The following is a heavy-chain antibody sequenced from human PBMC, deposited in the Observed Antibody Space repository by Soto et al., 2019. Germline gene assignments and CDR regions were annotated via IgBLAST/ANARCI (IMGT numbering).Heavy chain of an antibody. CDR1: GFTFSNAW. D-gene: IGHD6-19*01. CDR3: WAVKWVVTPRSDY. V-gene: IGHV3-15*07. CDR2: IKSKNDGGAT. J-gene: IGHJ4*02. Sequence: EVQLVESGGGLVKPGGSLRLSCAASGFTFSNAWMSWVRQAPGKGLEWVGHIKSKNDGGATDYAAPVKGRFTISRDDSKNTLYLQMNSLKSEDTAVYYCWAVKWVVTPRSDYWGQGTLVTVSS.